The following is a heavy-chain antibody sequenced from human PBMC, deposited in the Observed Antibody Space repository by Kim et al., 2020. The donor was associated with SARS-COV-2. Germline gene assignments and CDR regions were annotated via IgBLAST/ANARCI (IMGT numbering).Heavy chain of an antibody. CDR3: ASGFGYSNYRDY. J-gene: IGHJ4*02. D-gene: IGHD4-4*01. V-gene: IGHV3-48*02. Sequence: YYADSVKGRFTISRENAKNSLYLQMNSLRDEDTAVYYCASGFGYSNYRDYWGQGTLVTVSS.